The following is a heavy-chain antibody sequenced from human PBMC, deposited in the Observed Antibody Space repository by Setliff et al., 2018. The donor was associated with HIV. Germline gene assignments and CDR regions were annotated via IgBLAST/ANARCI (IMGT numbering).Heavy chain of an antibody. J-gene: IGHJ3*02. CDR2: IYSSGST. CDR1: GGSISNSNYF. CDR3: ARSFSGRYFWSGYYTGPDPKGENAFDI. D-gene: IGHD3-3*01. Sequence: SETLSLTCTVSGGSISNSNYFWGWIRRPPGKGPEWIGRIYSSGSTYYQPSLQGRVSMSIDSSKNHFSLSLRYVTAADTAVYYCARSFSGRYFWSGYYTGPDPKGENAFDIWGQGTMVTVSS. V-gene: IGHV4-39*02.